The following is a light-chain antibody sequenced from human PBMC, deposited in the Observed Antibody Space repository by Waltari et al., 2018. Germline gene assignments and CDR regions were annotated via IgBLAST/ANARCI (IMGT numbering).Light chain of an antibody. CDR1: SSDAGGYNY. CDR2: EVS. J-gene: IGLJ2*01. V-gene: IGLV2-8*01. Sequence: QSALTQPPSASGSPGQSVTISCTGTSSDAGGYNYVSRYQQHPGRAPNLMIYEVSKRPSGVPDRFSGSKSGNTAALTVSGLQAEDEADYYCSSYAGSNNVVFGGGTKLTVL. CDR3: SSYAGSNNVV.